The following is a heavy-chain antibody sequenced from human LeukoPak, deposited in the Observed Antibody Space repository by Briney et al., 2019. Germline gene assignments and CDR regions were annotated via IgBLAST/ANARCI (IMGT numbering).Heavy chain of an antibody. J-gene: IGHJ3*02. CDR3: VKASDVIVVVGRDAFDI. CDR2: ISAYNGNT. Sequence: ASVKVSCKASGYTFISYGISWVRQAPGQGLEWMGWISAYNGNTNYAQKVQGRVTMTTDTSTSTAYMELRSLRSDDTAVYYCVKASDVIVVVGRDAFDIWGQGTMVTVSS. CDR1: GYTFISYG. D-gene: IGHD2-2*01. V-gene: IGHV1-18*01.